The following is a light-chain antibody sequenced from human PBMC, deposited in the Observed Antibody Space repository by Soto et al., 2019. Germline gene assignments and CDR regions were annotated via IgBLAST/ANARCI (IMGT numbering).Light chain of an antibody. J-gene: IGKJ1*01. CDR1: QSVSTN. CDR3: QQYDKWPET. Sequence: EVVMTHSPATLSVSPGERATLSCRASQSVSTNLAWYQQKPGQAPRLLIYGASGRATAIPARFSGSGSGTEFTLTISTLQSEDCAVYYCQQYDKWPETFGQGTKVDIK. V-gene: IGKV3D-15*01. CDR2: GAS.